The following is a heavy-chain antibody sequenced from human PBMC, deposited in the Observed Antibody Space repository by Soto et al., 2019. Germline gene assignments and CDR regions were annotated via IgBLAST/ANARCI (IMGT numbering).Heavy chain of an antibody. J-gene: IGHJ6*02. CDR3: AKSRGGTFLRYHGMDI. CDR1: GGTFSSRA. V-gene: IGHV1-69*01. D-gene: IGHD3-16*01. CDR2: IIPVFGRV. Sequence: QVQLVQSGPEVKKTGTSVKVSCKASGGTFSSRAISWVRQAPGQGLEWMGGIIPVFGRVNYAEKFQDRVTITADESTGTVYMELSGLISEDKALYYCAKSRGGTFLRYHGMDIWGQGTTVSVSS.